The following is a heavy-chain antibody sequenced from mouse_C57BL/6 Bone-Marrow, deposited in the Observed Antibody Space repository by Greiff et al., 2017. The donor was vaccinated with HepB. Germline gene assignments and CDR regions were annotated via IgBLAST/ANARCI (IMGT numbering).Heavy chain of an antibody. J-gene: IGHJ2*01. CDR3: ARRDYYYGSKDY. D-gene: IGHD1-1*01. Sequence: EVQLVESGGDLVKPGGSLKLSCAASGFTFSSYGMSWVRQTPDKRLEWVATISSGGSYTYYPDSVKGRFTISRDNAKNTLYLQMSSLKSEDTAMYYCARRDYYYGSKDYWGQGTTLTVSS. CDR1: GFTFSSYG. CDR2: ISSGGSYT. V-gene: IGHV5-6*01.